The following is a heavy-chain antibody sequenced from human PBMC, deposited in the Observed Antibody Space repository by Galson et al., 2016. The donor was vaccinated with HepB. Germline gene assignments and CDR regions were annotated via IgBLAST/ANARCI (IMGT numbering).Heavy chain of an antibody. CDR3: ARDPGIAASNRVGENAFDI. CDR1: AFSFSSYS. V-gene: IGHV3-21*01. CDR2: ISRTSTYM. Sequence: SLRLSCAASAFSFSSYSMNWVRQAPGRGLEWVSSISRTSTYMYYADSVKGRFTISRDNAKNSHYLQMNSLRAEDTAVYYCARDPGIAASNRVGENAFDIWGQGTMVTVSS. D-gene: IGHD6-13*01. J-gene: IGHJ3*02.